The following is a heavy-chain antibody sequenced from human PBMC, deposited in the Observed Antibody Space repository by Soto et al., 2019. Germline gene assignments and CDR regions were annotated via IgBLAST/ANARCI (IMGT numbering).Heavy chain of an antibody. CDR1: GGSISSYY. D-gene: IGHD5-12*01. V-gene: IGHV4-59*01. Sequence: SETLSLTWTVSGGSISSYYWSWIRQPPGKGLEWIGYIYYSGSTNYNPSLKSRVTISVDTSKNQFSLKLSSVTAADTAVYYCARGRWLQLPDYWGQGTLVTVSS. J-gene: IGHJ4*02. CDR2: IYYSGST. CDR3: ARGRWLQLPDY.